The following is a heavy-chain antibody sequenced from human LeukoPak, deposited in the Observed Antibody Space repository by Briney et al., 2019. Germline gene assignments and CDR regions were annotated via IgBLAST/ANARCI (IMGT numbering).Heavy chain of an antibody. V-gene: IGHV4-59*13. J-gene: IGHJ4*02. CDR1: GGSIRSYY. CDR3: ARGVYIAAAQYGY. Sequence: SSETLSLTCTVSGGSIRSYYWSWIRQPPGKGLEWIGYIYYSGTTNYNPSLKSRVTISVDTSKNQFSLKLSSVTAADTAVYYCARGVYIAAAQYGYWGQGTLVTVSS. D-gene: IGHD6-13*01. CDR2: IYYSGTT.